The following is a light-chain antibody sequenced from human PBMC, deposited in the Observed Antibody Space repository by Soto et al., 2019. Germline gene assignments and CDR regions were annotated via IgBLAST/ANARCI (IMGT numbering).Light chain of an antibody. CDR3: QQYNSYWT. CDR2: DAS. CDR1: QSISSW. J-gene: IGKJ1*01. Sequence: DIQMTQSPSTLSASVGDRVTITCRASQSISSWLAWYQQKPGKAPKLLIYDASSLASGVPSRFSGGGSGTEFTLTISSLQPDDFATSYCQQYNSYWTFGQGTKVEIK. V-gene: IGKV1-5*01.